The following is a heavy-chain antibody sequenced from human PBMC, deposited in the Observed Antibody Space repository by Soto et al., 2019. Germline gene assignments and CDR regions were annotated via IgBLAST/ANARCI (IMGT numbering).Heavy chain of an antibody. CDR2: INHGGST. CDR3: ARGYDYVWGSYRYTHVYFDY. V-gene: IGHV4-34*01. D-gene: IGHD3-16*02. CDR1: GGSFSGYY. J-gene: IGHJ4*02. Sequence: SETLSLTCSVYGGSFSGYYWSWIRQPPGKGLEWIGEINHGGSTNYNPSLKSRVTISVDTSKNQFSLKLSSVTAADTAVYYCARGYDYVWGSYRYTHVYFDYWGQGTLVTVSS.